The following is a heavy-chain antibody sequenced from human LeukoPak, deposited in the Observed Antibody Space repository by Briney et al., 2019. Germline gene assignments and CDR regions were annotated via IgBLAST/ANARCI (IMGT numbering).Heavy chain of an antibody. CDR2: INPSGGST. Sequence: ASVKVSCKASGYTFTSYYMHWVRQAPGQGLEWMGIINPSGGSTSYAQKFQGRVTMTRDMSTSTVYMELSSLRSEDTAVYYCARDRVAAVALNHFDYWGQGTLVTVSS. CDR1: GYTFTSYY. D-gene: IGHD6-19*01. CDR3: ARDRVAAVALNHFDY. V-gene: IGHV1-46*01. J-gene: IGHJ4*02.